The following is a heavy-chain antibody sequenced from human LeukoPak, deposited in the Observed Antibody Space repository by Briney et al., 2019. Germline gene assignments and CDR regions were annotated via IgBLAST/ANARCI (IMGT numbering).Heavy chain of an antibody. D-gene: IGHD2-15*01. V-gene: IGHV4-59*01. CDR2: VHYSGST. J-gene: IGHJ6*03. CDR1: GDSISNIY. Sequence: SETLPHTCTVSGDSISNIYWSWIRQAPGKGLEWIGYVHYSGSTKYTPSLKSRVTMSVDTSKNQLSLKLSSVTAADTAVYYCARWYCSGVTCYHLGVWGKENRDSVSS. CDR3: ARWYCSGVTCYHLGV.